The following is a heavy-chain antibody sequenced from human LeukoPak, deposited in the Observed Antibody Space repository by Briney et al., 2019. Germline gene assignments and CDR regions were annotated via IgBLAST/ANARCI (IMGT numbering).Heavy chain of an antibody. V-gene: IGHV3-48*03. CDR3: AGALGGPDY. J-gene: IGHJ4*02. CDR1: GFTFSTYE. Sequence: GGSLRLSCAASGFTFSTYEMNWVRQAPGKGLEWVSYISSSGSSIYCADSVKGRFTISRDNAKKSLYLQMKSLRAEDTAVYYCAGALGGPDYWGQGTLVTVSS. CDR2: ISSSGSSI.